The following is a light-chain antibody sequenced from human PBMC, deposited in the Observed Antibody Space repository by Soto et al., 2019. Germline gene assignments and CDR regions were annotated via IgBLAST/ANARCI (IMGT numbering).Light chain of an antibody. J-gene: IGKJ1*01. CDR3: MQGKHWPPWT. CDR1: QSLVYSDGNTY. V-gene: IGKV2-30*01. CDR2: KVS. Sequence: DVVMTQSPLSLPVTLGQPASISCRSSQSLVYSDGNTYLNWFQQRPGQSPRRLIYKVSNRDSGVPDRFSGSGSGTDFTRKISRVEAEAVGVYYCMQGKHWPPWTFGQGTKVEIK.